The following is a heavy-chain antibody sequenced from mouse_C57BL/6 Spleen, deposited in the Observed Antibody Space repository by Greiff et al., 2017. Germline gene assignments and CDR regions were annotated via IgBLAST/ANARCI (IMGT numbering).Heavy chain of an antibody. J-gene: IGHJ4*01. CDR1: GYTFTSYT. CDR2: INPSSGYT. CDR3: ARPPDYYAMDY. Sequence: VKLQESGAELARPGASVKMSCKASGYTFTSYTMHWVKQRPGQGLEWIGYINPSSGYTKYNQKFKDKATLTADKSSSTAYMQLSSLTSEDSAVYYCARPPDYYAMDYWGQGTSVTVSS. V-gene: IGHV1-4*01.